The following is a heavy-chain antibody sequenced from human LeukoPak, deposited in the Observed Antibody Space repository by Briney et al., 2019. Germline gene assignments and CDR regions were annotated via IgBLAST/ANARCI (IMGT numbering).Heavy chain of an antibody. J-gene: IGHJ4*02. V-gene: IGHV4-59*01. CDR3: ARGITMVRGVISYYFDY. CDR1: GGSISPYY. Sequence: PSETLSLTCTVSGGSISPYYWSWIRQPPGKGLEWIGYIYYSGSTNYSPSLKSRVTISLDTSKNQFSLKLSSVTAADTAVYYCARGITMVRGVISYYFDYWGQGTLVTVSS. CDR2: IYYSGST. D-gene: IGHD3-10*01.